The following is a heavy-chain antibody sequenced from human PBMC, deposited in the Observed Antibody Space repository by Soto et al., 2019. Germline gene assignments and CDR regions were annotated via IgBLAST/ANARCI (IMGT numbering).Heavy chain of an antibody. Sequence: EPQLLESGGGLGHPGGSLRLSCAASGFTFSSYGMSWVRQAPGKGLEWVAAISGSGVSTYYADSVRGRSTISRDNFKETVELQNDRPGGEDTAAYYCAKFYCISTMCQAPAAKSTGGFEIWGQGTLVTVSS. CDR3: AKFYCISTMCQAPAAKSTGGFEI. D-gene: IGHD2-2*01. V-gene: IGHV3-23*01. CDR2: ISGSGVST. CDR1: GFTFSSYG. J-gene: IGHJ3*02.